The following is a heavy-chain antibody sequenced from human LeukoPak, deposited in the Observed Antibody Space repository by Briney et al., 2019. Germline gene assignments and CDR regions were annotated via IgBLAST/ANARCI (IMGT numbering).Heavy chain of an antibody. D-gene: IGHD2-15*01. J-gene: IGHJ5*02. CDR3: ARGGAYCSGGSCYSGRTWFDP. V-gene: IGHV3-48*04. CDR2: ISSSGATV. Sequence: GGSLRLSCAASGFTFSSYAMSWVRQAPGKGLEWVAYISSSGATVDYADSVKGRFTISRDNDKNSLYLVMNSLRVEDTALYYCARGGAYCSGGSCYSGRTWFDPWGQGTLVTVSS. CDR1: GFTFSSYA.